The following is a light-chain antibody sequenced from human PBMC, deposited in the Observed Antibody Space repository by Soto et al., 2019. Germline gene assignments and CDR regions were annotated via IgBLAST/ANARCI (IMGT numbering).Light chain of an antibody. J-gene: IGKJ2*01. CDR3: QQYDT. V-gene: IGKV3-20*01. CDR1: QSISSNY. Sequence: EIVLTQSPGTLSLSPGERATLPCRASQSISSNYVAWYQQKPGQAPRLLIYDASSRATGIPNRFSGSGSGTDFTLTISRLEPEDFAVYYCQQYDTFGQGTKVDIK. CDR2: DAS.